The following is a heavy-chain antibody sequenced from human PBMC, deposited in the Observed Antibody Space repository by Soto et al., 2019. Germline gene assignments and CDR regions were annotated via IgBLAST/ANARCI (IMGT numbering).Heavy chain of an antibody. Sequence: SETLSLTCTVSGGSISSSSYYWGWIRQPPGKGLEWIGSSYYSGSTYYNPSLKSRVTISVDTSKNQFSLKLSSVTAADTAVYYCARHKGMVRFDHWGQGTLVTVSS. J-gene: IGHJ4*02. V-gene: IGHV4-39*01. D-gene: IGHD5-18*01. CDR3: ARHKGMVRFDH. CDR1: GGSISSSSYY. CDR2: SYYSGST.